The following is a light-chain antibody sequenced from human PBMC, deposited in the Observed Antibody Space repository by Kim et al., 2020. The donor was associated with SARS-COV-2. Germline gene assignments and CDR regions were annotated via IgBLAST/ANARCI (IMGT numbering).Light chain of an antibody. J-gene: IGKJ2*01. V-gene: IGKV3-20*01. CDR3: RYYGRPLYT. CDR2: GVS. CDR1: QSVTNNY. Sequence: EIVLTQSPGTLSLSPGERATLSCRASQSVTNNYLAWYQHKPGQAPRLLIYGVSKRATGIPDRFSGSGSGTDFTLTISRLEPEDFVLYYCRYYGRPLYTFGQGTKLEI.